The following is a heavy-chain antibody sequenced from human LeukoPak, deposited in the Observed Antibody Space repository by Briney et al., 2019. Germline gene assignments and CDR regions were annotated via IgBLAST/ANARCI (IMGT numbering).Heavy chain of an antibody. D-gene: IGHD3-10*01. CDR3: ARGGAANSIYNS. CDR2: IDTSGTSI. CDR1: GFTFSSYT. J-gene: IGHJ5*02. Sequence: GGSLRVSCAASGFTFSSYTMHWVRQAPGKGLEWVSYIDTSGTSIYYPDSVKGRFTASRDNARNSVYLQMNSLRADDTAVYYCARGGAANSIYNSWGQGTLVTVSS. V-gene: IGHV3-21*06.